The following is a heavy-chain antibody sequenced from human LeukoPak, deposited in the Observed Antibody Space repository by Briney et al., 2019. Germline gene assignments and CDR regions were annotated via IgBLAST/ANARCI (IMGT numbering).Heavy chain of an antibody. CDR1: GFTFDDYA. D-gene: IGHD4-17*01. Sequence: EAGGSLRLSCAASGFTFDDYAMHWVRQAPGKGLEWFSGISWNSGSIGYADSVKGRFTISRDNAKNSLYLQMNSLRAEDTAFYYCAKDMDSRMTTVVYWGQGTLVTVSS. CDR2: ISWNSGSI. CDR3: AKDMDSRMTTVVY. J-gene: IGHJ4*02. V-gene: IGHV3-9*01.